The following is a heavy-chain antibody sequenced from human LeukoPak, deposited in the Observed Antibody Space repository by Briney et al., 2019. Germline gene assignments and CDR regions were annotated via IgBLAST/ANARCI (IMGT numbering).Heavy chain of an antibody. Sequence: GGPVTLPCAPSGFTFSTYAMHWLRHATGEGLECVSVISYDGSNKYYADSVKGRFTISRDNSKNSLYLQMNTLRAEDTAVYYCAKDVSLNWFDPWGQGTLVTVSS. V-gene: IGHV3-30*18. D-gene: IGHD3-16*02. CDR2: ISYDGSNK. CDR1: GFTFSTYA. CDR3: AKDVSLNWFDP. J-gene: IGHJ5*02.